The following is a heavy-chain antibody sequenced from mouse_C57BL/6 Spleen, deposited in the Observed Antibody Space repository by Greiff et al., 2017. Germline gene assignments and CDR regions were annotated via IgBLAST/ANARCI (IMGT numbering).Heavy chain of an antibody. Sequence: QFPLPQSGSELVRPGASVTLSCTASGYTFTDYEMHWVKQTPVHGLEWIGAIDPETGGTAYNQQFKGQAILTADKSSSTAYMELRSLTSEDSAVYYCTREGFITTVAFDYWGQGTTLTVSS. CDR1: GYTFTDYE. V-gene: IGHV1-15*01. J-gene: IGHJ2*01. CDR2: IDPETGGT. CDR3: TREGFITTVAFDY. D-gene: IGHD1-1*01.